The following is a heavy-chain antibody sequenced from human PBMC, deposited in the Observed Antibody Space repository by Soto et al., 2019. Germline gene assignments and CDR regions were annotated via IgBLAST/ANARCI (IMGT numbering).Heavy chain of an antibody. CDR2: IYHSGST. CDR3: ARDNGVAGTTFIEY. D-gene: IGHD2-8*01. CDR1: SGSISSSNW. J-gene: IGHJ4*02. Sequence: PSETLSLTCAVSSGSISSSNWWSWVRQPPGKGLEWIGEIYHSGSTNYNPSLKSRVTISVDKSKNQFSLKLSSVTAADTAVYYCARDNGVAGTTFIEYWGQGTLVTVSS. V-gene: IGHV4-4*02.